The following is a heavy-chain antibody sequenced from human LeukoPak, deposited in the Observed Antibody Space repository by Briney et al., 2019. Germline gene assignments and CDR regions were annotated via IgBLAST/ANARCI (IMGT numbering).Heavy chain of an antibody. D-gene: IGHD2/OR15-2a*01. CDR1: GFTFGDYT. Sequence: GGSLRLSCTASGFTFGDYTMSWVRQAPGKGLEWVGFIRNKAYGGTTEYAASVKGRFTISRDDSKSIVYLQMNSLKTEDTAVYYCTRVFRYYYYYMDVWAKGTTVTVPS. V-gene: IGHV3-49*04. CDR3: TRVFRYYYYYMDV. CDR2: IRNKAYGGTT. J-gene: IGHJ6*03.